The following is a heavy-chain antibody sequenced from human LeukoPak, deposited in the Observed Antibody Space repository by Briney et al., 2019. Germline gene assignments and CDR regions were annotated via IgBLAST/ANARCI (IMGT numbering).Heavy chain of an antibody. Sequence: GGSLRLSCAASGFTFTSYAMNWVRQAPGKGLEWVGRIKSITDGGTTDYAAAVKGRFTISRDDSKNTLYLQMNSLKNEDTGVYYCTTVWSWGQGTLVTVSS. V-gene: IGHV3-15*01. CDR1: GFTFTSYA. D-gene: IGHD2-21*01. J-gene: IGHJ5*02. CDR2: IKSITDGGTT. CDR3: TTVWS.